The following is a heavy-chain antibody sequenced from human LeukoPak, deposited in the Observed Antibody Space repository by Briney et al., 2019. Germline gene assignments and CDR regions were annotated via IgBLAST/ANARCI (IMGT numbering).Heavy chain of an antibody. CDR1: GVTFSSYV. Sequence: GGSLRLSCEASGVTFSSYVMSWVRQAPGKGLEWVSYISSSGSTIYYADSVKGRFTISRDNAKNSPYLQMNSLRAEGTAVYYCARDHFKYYYGSGSYLWGQGTLVTVSS. V-gene: IGHV3-48*04. J-gene: IGHJ4*02. CDR2: ISSSGSTI. D-gene: IGHD3-10*01. CDR3: ARDHFKYYYGSGSYL.